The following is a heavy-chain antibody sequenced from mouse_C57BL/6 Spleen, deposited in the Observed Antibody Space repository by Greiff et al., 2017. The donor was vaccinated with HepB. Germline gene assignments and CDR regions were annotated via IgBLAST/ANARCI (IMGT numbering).Heavy chain of an antibody. V-gene: IGHV5-9*01. CDR2: ISGGGGNT. D-gene: IGHD2-4*01. Sequence: DVMLVESGGGLVKPGGSLKLSCAASGFTFSSYTMSWVRQTPEKRLEWVATISGGGGNTYYPDSVKGRFTISRDNAKNTLYLQMSSLRSEDTALYYCARDDYDCFDYWGQGTTLTVSS. J-gene: IGHJ2*01. CDR1: GFTFSSYT. CDR3: ARDDYDCFDY.